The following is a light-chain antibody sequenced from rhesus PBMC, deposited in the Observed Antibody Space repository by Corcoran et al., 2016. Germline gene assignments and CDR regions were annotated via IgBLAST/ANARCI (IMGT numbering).Light chain of an antibody. CDR3: LQGYTTPNS. V-gene: IGKV1-94*01. CDR1: QGINKE. Sequence: DTQMTQSPSSLSASVGDRVTVTFRASQGINKELSWYQQKPGKAPTLLIYAASNLETGVSSRFSGIGSGTDYTLTISNLQPEDVANYYCLQGYTTPNSFGQGTKVEVK. J-gene: IGKJ2*01. CDR2: AAS.